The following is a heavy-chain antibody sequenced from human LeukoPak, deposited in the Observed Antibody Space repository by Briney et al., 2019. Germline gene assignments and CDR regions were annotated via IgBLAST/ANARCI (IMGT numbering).Heavy chain of an antibody. CDR2: INPNSGGT. J-gene: IGHJ4*02. CDR1: GYTFTGYY. V-gene: IGHV1-2*02. CDR3: ARVCRTSCSNGDY. Sequence: ASVKVSCKASGYTFTGYYMHWVRQAPGQGLEWMGWINPNSGGTSYAQKFQGRVTMTRDTSTSTVYMELSSLRSEDTAVYYCARVCRTSCSNGDYWGQGTLVTVSS. D-gene: IGHD2-2*01.